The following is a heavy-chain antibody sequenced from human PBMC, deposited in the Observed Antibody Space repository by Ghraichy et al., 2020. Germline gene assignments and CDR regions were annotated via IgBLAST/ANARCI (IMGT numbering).Heavy chain of an antibody. Sequence: GGSLRLSCAASGFTVSTNYMTWVRQAPGMGLEWVSVIYSGGSTYYADSVKGRFTISRDNSKNTLYLQMNSLRAEDTAVYYCARLYYPGAYGGRFDYWGQGTLVTVSS. CDR2: IYSGGST. CDR1: GFTVSTNY. V-gene: IGHV3-53*01. J-gene: IGHJ4*02. D-gene: IGHD4-23*01. CDR3: ARLYYPGAYGGRFDY.